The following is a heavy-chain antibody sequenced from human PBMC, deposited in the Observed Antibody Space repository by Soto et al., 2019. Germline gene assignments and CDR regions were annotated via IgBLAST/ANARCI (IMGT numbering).Heavy chain of an antibody. CDR1: GFTFSSYD. D-gene: IGHD6-19*01. V-gene: IGHV3-23*01. CDR3: AKDHGSGWRFDY. Sequence: PGGSLRLSCAASGFTFSSYDMTWARQAPGRGLEWVSAISGGGSTYYADSVRGRFTISRDNSKNTLYLQMNSLRVEDTAVYFCAKDHGSGWRFDYWGQGTLVTVS. J-gene: IGHJ4*02. CDR2: ISGGGST.